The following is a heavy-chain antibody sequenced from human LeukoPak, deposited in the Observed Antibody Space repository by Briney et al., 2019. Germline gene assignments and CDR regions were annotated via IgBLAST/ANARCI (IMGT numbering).Heavy chain of an antibody. J-gene: IGHJ3*02. V-gene: IGHV4-38-2*02. Sequence: SETLSLTCTVSGGSISSYYWGWIRQPPGKGLEWIGSIYHSGSTYYNPSLKSRVTISVDTSNNQFSLKLSSVTAADTAVYYCARDQLPYSYGDYHNAFDIWGQGTMVTVSS. CDR1: GGSISSYY. CDR2: IYHSGST. CDR3: ARDQLPYSYGDYHNAFDI. D-gene: IGHD4-17*01.